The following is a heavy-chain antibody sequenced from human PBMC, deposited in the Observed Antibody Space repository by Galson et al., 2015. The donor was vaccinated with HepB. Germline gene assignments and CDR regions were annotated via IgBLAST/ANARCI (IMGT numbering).Heavy chain of an antibody. D-gene: IGHD6-19*01. CDR1: GFTFSSNG. V-gene: IGHV3-30*18. CDR2: ILYDGSKE. J-gene: IGHJ4*02. Sequence: SLRLSCAASGFTFSSNGMHWVRQAPGKGPEWVAVILYDGSKEFYADSVKGRFAISRDTSKNTLYLQMDSLRGEDTAVYYCVKGGSGWYFDYWGQGTLVTVSS. CDR3: VKGGSGWYFDY.